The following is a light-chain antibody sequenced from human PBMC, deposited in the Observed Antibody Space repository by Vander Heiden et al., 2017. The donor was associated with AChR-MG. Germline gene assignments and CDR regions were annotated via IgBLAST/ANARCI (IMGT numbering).Light chain of an antibody. CDR2: GAS. CDR3: LQYGSSPWT. Sequence: EIVLTQSPGTLSWSPGERLTLSCRASQSVHRNYVAWYQQRVGQAPRLLIYGASNRATGIPDRFSGLGSGADFTLIINKLEPEDSAVYYCLQYGSSPWTFGQGTRVEI. J-gene: IGKJ1*01. CDR1: QSVHRNY. V-gene: IGKV3-20*01.